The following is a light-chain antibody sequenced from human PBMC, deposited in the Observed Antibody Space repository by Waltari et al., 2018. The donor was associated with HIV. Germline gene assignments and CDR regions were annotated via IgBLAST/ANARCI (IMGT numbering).Light chain of an antibody. V-gene: IGLV1-40*01. CDR3: QSYDIRLSGLWV. CDR2: GVS. Sequence: SVLTQPTSVSGAPGQGGTITCTGNNSNIGAPSDVHWYRQSPGTAPKLVIYGVSLRPSGVPDRFSGSRSGASVSLDITGLRAEDEGDYYCQSYDIRLSGLWVFGGGTKLTVL. J-gene: IGLJ3*02. CDR1: NSNIGAPSD.